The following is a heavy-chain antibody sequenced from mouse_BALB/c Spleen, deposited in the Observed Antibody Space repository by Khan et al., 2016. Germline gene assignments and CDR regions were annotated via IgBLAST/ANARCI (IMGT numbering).Heavy chain of an antibody. V-gene: IGHV3-8*02. CDR1: GDSITSGY. J-gene: IGHJ4*01. CDR2: INYSGST. CDR3: AHYYGSSYDPNSYAMDY. D-gene: IGHD1-1*01. Sequence: EVQLQESGPSLVKPSQTLSLTCSVTGDSITSGYWNWIRKFPGNKLEYMGYINYSGSTYYNPSLKSRISITRDTSKNQYYLHVNSATAEDTATYYCAHYYGSSYDPNSYAMDYWGQGTSVTVSS.